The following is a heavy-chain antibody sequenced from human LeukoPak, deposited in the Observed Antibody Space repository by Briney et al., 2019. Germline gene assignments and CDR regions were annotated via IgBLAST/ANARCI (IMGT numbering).Heavy chain of an antibody. J-gene: IGHJ3*02. CDR1: GFTFSSYS. CDR3: ARGPGAFDI. CDR2: ISRSSSYR. D-gene: IGHD2-2*01. V-gene: IGHV3-21*01. Sequence: GGSLRLSCAASGFTFSSYSMNWVRQAPGKGLEWVSSISRSSSYRYYADSVKGRFTISRDNAKNSLYLQMNSLRAEDTAVYYCARGPGAFDIWGQGTMVTVSS.